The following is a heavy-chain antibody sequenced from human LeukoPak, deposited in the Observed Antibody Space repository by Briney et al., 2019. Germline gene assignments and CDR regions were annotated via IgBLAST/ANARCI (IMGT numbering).Heavy chain of an antibody. Sequence: SETLSLTCAVYGGSFSGYYWSWIRQPPGKGLEWIGEINHSGSTNYNPSLKSRVTISVDTSKNQFSLKLSSVTAADTAVYYCARRYGSGSYSLGSDPWGQGTLVTVSS. CDR3: ARRYGSGSYSLGSDP. V-gene: IGHV4-34*01. CDR1: GGSFSGYY. CDR2: INHSGST. D-gene: IGHD3-10*01. J-gene: IGHJ5*02.